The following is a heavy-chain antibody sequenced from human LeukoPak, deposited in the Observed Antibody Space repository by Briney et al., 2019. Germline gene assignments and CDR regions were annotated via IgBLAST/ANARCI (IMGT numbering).Heavy chain of an antibody. CDR1: GFTVSSNY. D-gene: IGHD5-12*01. CDR3: ARDALYSGYDTINYYYYYGMDV. J-gene: IGHJ6*02. Sequence: GGSLRLSCAASGFTVSSNYMSWVRQAPGKGLEWVSVIYSGGSTYYADSVKGRFTISRDNSKNTLYLQMNSLRAEDTAVYYCARDALYSGYDTINYYYYYGMDVWGQGTTVTVSS. CDR2: IYSGGST. V-gene: IGHV3-66*02.